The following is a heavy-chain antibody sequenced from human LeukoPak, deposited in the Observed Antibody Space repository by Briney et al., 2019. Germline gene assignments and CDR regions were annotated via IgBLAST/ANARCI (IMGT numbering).Heavy chain of an antibody. CDR1: GFTFSDYY. CDR2: ISSSGSTI. D-gene: IGHD5-18*01. J-gene: IGHJ3*02. Sequence: PGGSLRLSCAASGFTFSDYYMSWIRQAPGKGLEWVSYISSSGSTIYYADSVKGRFTISRDNAKNSLYLQMNSLRAEDTAVYYCARYGYSYGYEGPVNHDAFDIWGQGTMVTVSS. CDR3: ARYGYSYGYEGPVNHDAFDI. V-gene: IGHV3-11*01.